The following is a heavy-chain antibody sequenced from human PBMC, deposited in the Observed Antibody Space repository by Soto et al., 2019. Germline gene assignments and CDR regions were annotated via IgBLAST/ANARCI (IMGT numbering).Heavy chain of an antibody. CDR3: ARARRTLYGMDV. V-gene: IGHV3-66*01. Sequence: EVQLVESGGGLVQPGGSLRLSCAASGFTVSSNYMSWVRQAPGKGLEWVSVIYSGSSTYYADSVKGRFTISRDNSEHTLYLQMSSLRAEDTAVYYCARARRTLYGMDVWGQGTTVTVSS. CDR2: IYSGSST. CDR1: GFTVSSNY. J-gene: IGHJ6*02.